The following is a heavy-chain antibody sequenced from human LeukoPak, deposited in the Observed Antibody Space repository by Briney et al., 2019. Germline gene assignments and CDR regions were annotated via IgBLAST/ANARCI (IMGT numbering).Heavy chain of an antibody. J-gene: IGHJ4*02. CDR3: ARDLWQHFDSSGHYYYEEPFFDY. CDR1: GFTFSSYS. Sequence: GGSLRLSCAASGFTFSSYSMNWVRQAPGKGLEWVSSISSSSSYIDYADSVKGRFTISRDNAKNTLYLQMNSLGAEDTAVYYCARDLWQHFDSSGHYYYEEPFFDYWGQGTQVTVSS. D-gene: IGHD3-22*01. V-gene: IGHV3-21*01. CDR2: ISSSSSYI.